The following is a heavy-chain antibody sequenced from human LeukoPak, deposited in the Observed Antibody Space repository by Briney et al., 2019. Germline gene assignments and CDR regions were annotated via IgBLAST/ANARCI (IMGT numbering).Heavy chain of an antibody. V-gene: IGHV4-59*08. CDR2: IYHSGST. D-gene: IGHD6-13*01. J-gene: IGHJ5*02. CDR1: GGSISSYY. CDR3: ASIPPEIYSGSSDGFDP. Sequence: SETLSLTCTVSGGSISSYYWSWIRQPPGKGLEWIGSIYHSGSTYYNPSLKSRVTISVDTSKNQFSLKLSSVTAADTAVYYCASIPPEIYSGSSDGFDPWGQGTLVTVSS.